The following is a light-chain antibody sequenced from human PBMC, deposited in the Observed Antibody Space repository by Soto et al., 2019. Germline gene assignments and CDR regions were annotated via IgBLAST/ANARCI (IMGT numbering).Light chain of an antibody. CDR3: CSYAGSTTFVV. CDR1: NSDVGNYKL. V-gene: IGLV2-23*02. Sequence: QSVLTQPASVSGSPGQSITISCTGTNSDVGNYKLVSWYQQHPGKAPKLLIYEVTKRPSGVSSRFSGSKSGNTASLTVSGLQAEDEAYYYCCSYAGSTTFVVFGGGNKVTVL. J-gene: IGLJ3*02. CDR2: EVT.